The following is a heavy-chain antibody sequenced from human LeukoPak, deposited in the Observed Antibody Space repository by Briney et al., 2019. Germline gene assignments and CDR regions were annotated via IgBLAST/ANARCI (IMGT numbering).Heavy chain of an antibody. CDR2: ISYDGSNK. Sequence: GGSLRLSCAASGFTFSSYGMHWVRQAPGKGLEWVAVISYDGSNKYYVDSVKGRFTISRDNSKNTLYLQMNSLRAEDTAVYYCAKDLQWFGELLDYWGQGTLVTVPS. V-gene: IGHV3-30*18. CDR1: GFTFSSYG. D-gene: IGHD3-10*01. CDR3: AKDLQWFGELLDY. J-gene: IGHJ4*02.